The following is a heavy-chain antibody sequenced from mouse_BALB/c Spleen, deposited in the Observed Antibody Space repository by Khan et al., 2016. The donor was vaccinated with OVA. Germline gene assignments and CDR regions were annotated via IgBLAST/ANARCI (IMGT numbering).Heavy chain of an antibody. CDR1: GYTFTSYW. CDR3: ARSNYYGSSLYAMDY. J-gene: IGHJ4*01. CDR2: IAPGSGST. D-gene: IGHD1-1*01. V-gene: IGHV1S41*01. Sequence: DLVKPGASVKLSCKASGYTFTSYWINWIKQRPGQGLEWIGRIAPGSGSTYYNEMFKVTATMTVAPSYSPAYIHLSSLSSEDAAVYFWARSNYYGSSLYAMDYWGQGTSVTVSS.